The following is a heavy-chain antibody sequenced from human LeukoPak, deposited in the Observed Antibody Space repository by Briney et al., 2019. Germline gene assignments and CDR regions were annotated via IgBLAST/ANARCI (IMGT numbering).Heavy chain of an antibody. Sequence: PSETLSLTRTVSGGSISPCYWSWIRQPPGKGLEWLGYIYYSGNTDYNPSLKSRVAISVDTSKNQFSLKLSSVTAADTAVYYCARSTGSTMFIDYWGQGTLVTVSS. CDR1: GGSISPCY. V-gene: IGHV4-59*01. CDR2: IYYSGNT. CDR3: ARSTGSTMFIDY. D-gene: IGHD3-10*02. J-gene: IGHJ4*02.